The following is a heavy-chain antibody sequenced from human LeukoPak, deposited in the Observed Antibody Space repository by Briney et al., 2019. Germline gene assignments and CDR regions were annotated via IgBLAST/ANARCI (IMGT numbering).Heavy chain of an antibody. CDR3: ARVRYQLLRPYYYGMDV. D-gene: IGHD2-2*01. V-gene: IGHV4-34*01. CDR1: GGSFSGYY. Sequence: SETLSLTCAVYGGSFSGYYWSWIRQPPGKGLEWIGEINHSGSTNYNPSLKSRVTISVDTSKNQFSLKLSSVTAADTAVYYCARVRYQLLRPYYYGMDVWGQGTTVTVSS. J-gene: IGHJ6*02. CDR2: INHSGST.